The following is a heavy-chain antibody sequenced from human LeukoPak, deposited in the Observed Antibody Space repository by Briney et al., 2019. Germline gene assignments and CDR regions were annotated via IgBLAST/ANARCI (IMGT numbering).Heavy chain of an antibody. V-gene: IGHV3-48*02. J-gene: IGHJ4*02. CDR3: AKESGTIGVPLYDF. CDR1: GFTLSSYS. D-gene: IGHD1/OR15-1a*01. CDR2: IDSDTYGNTI. Sequence: GGSLRLSCAASGFTLSSYSMNWVRQAPGKGLEWISYIDSDTYGNTIYYPHTVKGRFTISRDNAKNSLYLQMDSLRDEDTAVYYCAKESGTIGVPLYDFWGQGVLVTVSS.